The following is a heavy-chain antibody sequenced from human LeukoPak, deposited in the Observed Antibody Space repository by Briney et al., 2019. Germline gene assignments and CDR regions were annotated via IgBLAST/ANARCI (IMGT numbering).Heavy chain of an antibody. CDR3: ASSGSYSVGPNHALQHYYYGMDV. J-gene: IGHJ6*02. CDR1: GYTFTGYY. D-gene: IGHD1-26*01. CDR2: INPNSGGT. Sequence: ASVKVSCKASGYTFTGYYMHWVRQAPGQGLEWMGWINPNSGGTNYAQKFQGRVTMTRDTSISTAYMELSRLRSDDTAVYYCASSGSYSVGPNHALQHYYYGMDVWGQGTTVTVSS. V-gene: IGHV1-2*02.